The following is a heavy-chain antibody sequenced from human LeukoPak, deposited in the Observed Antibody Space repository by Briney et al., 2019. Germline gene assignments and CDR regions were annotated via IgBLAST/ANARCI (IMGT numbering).Heavy chain of an antibody. CDR3: ATTYYYDSSGYYAYYFDY. V-gene: IGHV1-69*10. Sequence: SVKVSCKASGGTFSSYAISWVRQAPGQGLERMGGIIPIFGIANYAQKFQGRVTITPDKSTSTAYMELSSLRSEDTAVYYCATTYYYDSSGYYAYYFDYWGQGTLVTVSP. CDR2: IIPIFGIA. J-gene: IGHJ4*02. CDR1: GGTFSSYA. D-gene: IGHD3-22*01.